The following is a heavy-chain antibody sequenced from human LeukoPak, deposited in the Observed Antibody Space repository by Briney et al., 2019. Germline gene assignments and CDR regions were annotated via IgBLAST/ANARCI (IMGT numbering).Heavy chain of an antibody. Sequence: SETLSLTCTVSGGSISSYYWSWIRQPPGKGLEWIGYIYYSGSTNYNPSLKSRVTISVDTSKNQFSLKLSSVTAADTAVYYCARGSKYYGSGSYSRYYYYMDVWGKGTTVTVSS. CDR2: IYYSGST. CDR3: ARGSKYYGSGSYSRYYYYMDV. J-gene: IGHJ6*03. D-gene: IGHD3-10*01. V-gene: IGHV4-59*01. CDR1: GGSISSYY.